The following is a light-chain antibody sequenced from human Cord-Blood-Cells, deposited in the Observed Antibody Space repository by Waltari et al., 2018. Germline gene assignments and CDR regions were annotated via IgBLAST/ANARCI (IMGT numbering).Light chain of an antibody. J-gene: IGLJ3*02. CDR1: SSDVGGYNY. CDR3: SSYAGSNNEV. V-gene: IGLV2-8*01. Sequence: QSALTQPPSASGSPRQSVTISCTGTSSDVGGYNYVSWYQQHPGKAPKLMIYEVSKRPSGVPDRFSGSKSGNTASLTVSGLQAEDEADYYCSSYAGSNNEVFGGRTKLTVL. CDR2: EVS.